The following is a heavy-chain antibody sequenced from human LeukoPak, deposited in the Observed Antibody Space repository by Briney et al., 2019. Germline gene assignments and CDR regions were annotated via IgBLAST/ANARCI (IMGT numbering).Heavy chain of an antibody. CDR2: INPSGGST. CDR3: ARGGSSSPPFFDY. CDR1: AYPFPNYF. Sequence: AAVTGSCQASAYPFPNYFMHWVRHAPGQASVWLEIINPSGGSTSYAQKFQCRVTMTRDTSTSTVYMELSSLRSEDTAVYYCARGGSSSPPFFDYWGQGTLVTVSS. J-gene: IGHJ4*02. V-gene: IGHV1-46*01. D-gene: IGHD6-13*01.